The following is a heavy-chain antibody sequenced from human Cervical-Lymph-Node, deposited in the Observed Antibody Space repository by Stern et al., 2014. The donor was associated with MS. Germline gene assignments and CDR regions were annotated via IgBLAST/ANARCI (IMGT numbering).Heavy chain of an antibody. D-gene: IGHD2-21*01. V-gene: IGHV4-34*01. J-gene: IGHJ4*02. Sequence: QEQLQQWGAGLLKPSETLSLTCAGYGGSFNAYYWSWIRQPPGQGLEWIGEINHRGSTNYNPSLKSRVPISVDTSKNQFSLKVTSVTAADTAVYYCARAPTHSTDYWGQGTLVTVSS. CDR1: GGSFNAYY. CDR3: ARAPTHSTDY. CDR2: INHRGST.